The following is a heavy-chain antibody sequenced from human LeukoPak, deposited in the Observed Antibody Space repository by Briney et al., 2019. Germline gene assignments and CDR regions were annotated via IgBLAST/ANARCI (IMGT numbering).Heavy chain of an antibody. CDR1: GFTFSSYS. D-gene: IGHD2-21*01. Sequence: GGSLRLSCAASGFTFSSYSMNWVRQAPGKGLEWVSCITSSSSYIYYADSVKGRFTISRDNAKNSLYLQMNSLRAEDTAVYYCAPTTSYCFSSTCRGGDYWGQGTLVTVSS. CDR2: ITSSSSYI. CDR3: APTTSYCFSSTCRGGDY. V-gene: IGHV3-21*03. J-gene: IGHJ4*02.